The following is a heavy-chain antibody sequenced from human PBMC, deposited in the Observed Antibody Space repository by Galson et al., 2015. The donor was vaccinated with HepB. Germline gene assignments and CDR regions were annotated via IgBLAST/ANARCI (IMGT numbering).Heavy chain of an antibody. J-gene: IGHJ4*02. CDR1: GFTFSSYA. V-gene: IGHV3-23*01. CDR2: ISGSGGST. Sequence: SLRLSCAASGFTFSSYAMSWVRQAPGKGLEWVSAISGSGGSTYYADSVKGRFTISRDNSKNTLYLQMNSLRAEDTAAYYCAKVFLWGYCSSTSCYGDYWGQGTLVTVSS. CDR3: AKVFLWGYCSSTSCYGDY. D-gene: IGHD2-2*01.